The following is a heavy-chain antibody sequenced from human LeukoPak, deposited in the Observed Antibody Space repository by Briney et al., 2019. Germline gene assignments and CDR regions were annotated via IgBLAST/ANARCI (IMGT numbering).Heavy chain of an antibody. Sequence: PGGSLRLSCAASGFTFSSYEMNWVRQAPGKGPEWVANIKGDGSEKNYVDSVKGRFTISRDNAKNSLYLQMNSLRAEDTAIYYCAREGSLFQYWGQGTLVTVSS. CDR1: GFTFSSYE. D-gene: IGHD3-10*01. CDR2: IKGDGSEK. J-gene: IGHJ4*02. CDR3: AREGSLFQY. V-gene: IGHV3-7*01.